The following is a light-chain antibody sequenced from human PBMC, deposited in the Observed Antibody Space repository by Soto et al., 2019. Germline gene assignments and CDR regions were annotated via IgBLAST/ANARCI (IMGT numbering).Light chain of an antibody. Sequence: QSALTQPASVSGSPGQSITISCTGTSSDIGHYDYVSWYQQHPGKAPKLMIYHVTYRPSGVSNRYSGSKSGNSASLTISGLQADAEAAYYCCSLTTSHTYVFGSGTKLTVL. J-gene: IGLJ1*01. CDR3: CSLTTSHTYV. CDR1: SSDIGHYDY. CDR2: HVT. V-gene: IGLV2-14*03.